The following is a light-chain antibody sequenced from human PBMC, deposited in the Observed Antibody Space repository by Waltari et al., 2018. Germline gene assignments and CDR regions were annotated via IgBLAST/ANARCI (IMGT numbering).Light chain of an antibody. CDR3: ATWDDSLRMV. Sequence: QSVLSQPPSASGPPGQRATLSCSGSSSTIGNNFVHWYQQLPGTAPKLLTYSNNQRPSGVPDRFSGSKSGTSASLAINGLRSEDEAGYYCATWDDSLRMVFGGGTKLTVL. J-gene: IGLJ3*02. V-gene: IGLV1-47*01. CDR2: SNN. CDR1: SSTIGNNF.